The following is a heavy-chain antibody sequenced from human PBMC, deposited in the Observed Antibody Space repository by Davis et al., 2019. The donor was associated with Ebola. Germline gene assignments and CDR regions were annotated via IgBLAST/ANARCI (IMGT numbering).Heavy chain of an antibody. D-gene: IGHD3-10*02. V-gene: IGHV4-39*01. CDR3: ARHDYYVGYYYYYGMDV. Sequence: SETLSLTCTVSGGSISSGDYYWSWIRQPPGKGLEWIGEINHSENTNYNPSLKSRVAMSVDTSKNQFSLKLSSVTAADTAVYYCARHDYYVGYYYYYGMDVWGQGTTVTVSS. CDR1: GGSISSGDYY. J-gene: IGHJ6*02. CDR2: INHSENT.